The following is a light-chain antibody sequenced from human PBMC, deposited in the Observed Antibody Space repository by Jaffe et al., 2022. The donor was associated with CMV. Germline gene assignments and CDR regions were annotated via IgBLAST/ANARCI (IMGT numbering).Light chain of an antibody. J-gene: IGLJ3*02. CDR2: SDN. CDR3: ATWDDSLNARV. V-gene: IGLV1-44*01. CDR1: RSNIGDNT. Sequence: QSVLTQPPSASGTPGQRVTISCSGRRSNIGDNTVNWYQQLPGTAPKLLIYSDNQRPSGVPDRFSGSKSGTSASLAIRGLQSEDEADYYCATWDDSLNARVFGGGTKLTVL.